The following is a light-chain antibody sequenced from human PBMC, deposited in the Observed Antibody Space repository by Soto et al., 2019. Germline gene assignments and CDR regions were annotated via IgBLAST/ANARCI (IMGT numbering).Light chain of an antibody. V-gene: IGLV2-8*01. CDR3: KSYAGSNTYV. Sequence: QSVLTQPPSASGSPGQSVAISCTGTSSDVGGYNYVSWYQQHPGKAPRLIIYEVVQRPSGVPDRFSGSKSGNTASLTVSGLQAADEADYFCKSYAGSNTYVFGSGTKLTVL. CDR1: SSDVGGYNY. J-gene: IGLJ1*01. CDR2: EVV.